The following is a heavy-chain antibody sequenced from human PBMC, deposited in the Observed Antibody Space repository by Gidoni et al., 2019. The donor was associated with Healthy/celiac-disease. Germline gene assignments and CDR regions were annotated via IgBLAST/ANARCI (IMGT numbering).Heavy chain of an antibody. Sequence: QVQLVESGGGVVQPGRSLRLSCAASAFTFRSYGMHWVRQAPGKGLEWVAVRSYDGSNKYYADAVKGRFTISRDNSKNTLYLQMNSLRAEDTAVYYCARGASFHYYYYYMDVWGKGTTVTVSS. V-gene: IGHV3-30*03. CDR1: AFTFRSYG. J-gene: IGHJ6*03. CDR3: ARGASFHYYYYYMDV. CDR2: RSYDGSNK. D-gene: IGHD5-12*01.